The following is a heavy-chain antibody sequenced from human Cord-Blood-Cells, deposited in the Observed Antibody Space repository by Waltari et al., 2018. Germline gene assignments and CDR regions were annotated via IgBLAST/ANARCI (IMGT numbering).Heavy chain of an antibody. CDR3: AREGRAADAFDI. V-gene: IGHV3-30*04. D-gene: IGHD6-13*01. Sequence: QVQLVESGGGVVQPGRSLRLSCAASGFTFSSYAMHWVRQAPGKGLAWLAVISYDGSNKYYADSVKGRFTISRDNSKNSLYLQMNSLRAEDTAVYYCAREGRAADAFDIWGQGTMVTVSS. J-gene: IGHJ3*02. CDR1: GFTFSSYA. CDR2: ISYDGSNK.